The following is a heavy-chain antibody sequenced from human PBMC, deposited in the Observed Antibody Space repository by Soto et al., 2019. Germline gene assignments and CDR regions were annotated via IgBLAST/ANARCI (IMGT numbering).Heavy chain of an antibody. CDR2: ISYDGSNK. V-gene: IGHV3-30-3*02. CDR3: AKSRNYDYYYGMDV. J-gene: IGHJ6*01. CDR1: GFTFSSYA. Sequence: QVQLVESGGGVVQPRRSLRLSCAASGFTFSSYAMHWVRQAPGKGLEWVAVISYDGSNKYYADSVKGRFTISRDNSKNTLYLQMNSLRAEDTAVYYCAKSRNYDYYYGMDVW. D-gene: IGHD4-4*01.